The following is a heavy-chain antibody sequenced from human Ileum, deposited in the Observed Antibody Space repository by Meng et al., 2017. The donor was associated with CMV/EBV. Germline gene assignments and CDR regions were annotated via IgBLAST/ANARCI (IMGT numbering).Heavy chain of an antibody. D-gene: IGHD4/OR15-4a*01. J-gene: IGHJ4*02. CDR3: ARVGAYYALGEFDY. CDR1: GFTVSSNY. V-gene: IGHV3-66*01. CDR2: IYSGGST. Sequence: VAPVGPGGALARLGGSLRLSCAAFGFTVSSNYMSWVRQAVGKGLEWVSVIYSGGSTYYAASVKARFTISRDNSKNPLYLQMNSLIAADTAVYYCARVGAYYALGEFDYWGQGTLVTVSS.